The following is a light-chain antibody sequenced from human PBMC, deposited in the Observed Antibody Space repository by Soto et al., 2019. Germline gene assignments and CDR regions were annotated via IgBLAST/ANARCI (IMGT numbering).Light chain of an antibody. J-gene: IGLJ1*01. V-gene: IGLV2-14*01. Sequence: QSALSQPASVSGSPGPSITISCTGTSSDVGVYNYVSWYQQHPGKAPKVMIYDVSNRPSGVSNRFSGSKSGNTASLTISGLQAEDEADYYCSSYTSSSTLVFGTGTKVTVL. CDR3: SSYTSSSTLV. CDR2: DVS. CDR1: SSDVGVYNY.